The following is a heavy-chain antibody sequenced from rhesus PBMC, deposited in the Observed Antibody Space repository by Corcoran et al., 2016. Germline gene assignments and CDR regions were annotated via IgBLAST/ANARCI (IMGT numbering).Heavy chain of an antibody. D-gene: IGHD2-15*01. J-gene: IGHJ4*01. CDR3: ARDCSSTYCFDY. CDR2: IYGSGGST. V-gene: IGHV4S2*01. Sequence: QVQLQESGPGLVKPSETLPLTCAVSGASLSRNYWSWIRQAPGKGLVWIGRIYGSGGSTDYNPSRKSRVTISIDTSKNQFSLKLSSVTAADTAVYYCARDCSSTYCFDYWGQGVLVTVSS. CDR1: GASLSRNY.